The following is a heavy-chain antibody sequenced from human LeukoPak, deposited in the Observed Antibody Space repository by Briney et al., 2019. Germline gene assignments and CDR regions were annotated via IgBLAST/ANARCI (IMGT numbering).Heavy chain of an antibody. V-gene: IGHV3-48*01. CDR3: ARDNGYCSGGSCAPVPFDY. CDR1: GFTFSSYN. J-gene: IGHJ4*02. CDR2: ISSSTSTI. Sequence: PGGSLRLSCAASGFTFSSYNMNWVRQAPGKGLEWVSYISSSTSTIYYADSVKGRFTTSRDNAKSSLYLQMHSLRAEDTAVYYCARDNGYCSGGSCAPVPFDYWGQGTLVTVSS. D-gene: IGHD2-15*01.